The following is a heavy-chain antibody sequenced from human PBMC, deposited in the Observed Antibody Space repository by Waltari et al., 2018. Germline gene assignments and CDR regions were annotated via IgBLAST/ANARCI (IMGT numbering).Heavy chain of an antibody. J-gene: IGHJ4*02. CDR3: ATRGYLGGSFDY. CDR2: IYYSGST. D-gene: IGHD3-22*01. V-gene: IGHV4-31*03. Sequence: QVQLQESGPGLVKPSQTLSLTCTVSGCSISSGGYYWSWIRQHPGKGLEWIGYIYYSGSTYYNPSLKSRVTISVDTSKNQFSLKLSSVTAADTAVYYCATRGYLGGSFDYWGQGTLVTVSS. CDR1: GCSISSGGYY.